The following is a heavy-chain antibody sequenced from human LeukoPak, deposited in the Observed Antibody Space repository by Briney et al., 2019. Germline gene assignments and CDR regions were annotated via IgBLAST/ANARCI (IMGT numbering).Heavy chain of an antibody. D-gene: IGHD4-17*01. J-gene: IGHJ2*01. V-gene: IGHV4-4*07. CDR3: ARDRTTGADWYFDL. CDR1: GGSISSYY. CDR2: IYTSGST. Sequence: ASETLSLTCTVSGGSISSYYWSWIRQPAGKGLEWIGRIYTSGSTNYNPSLKSRVTMSVDTSKNQFSLKLSSVTAADTAVYYCARDRTTGADWYFDLWGRGTLVTVSS.